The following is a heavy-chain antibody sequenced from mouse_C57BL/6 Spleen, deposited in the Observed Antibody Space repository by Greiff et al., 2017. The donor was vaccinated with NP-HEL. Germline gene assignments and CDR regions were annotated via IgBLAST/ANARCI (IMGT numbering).Heavy chain of an antibody. V-gene: IGHV14-4*01. CDR2: IDPENGDT. CDR3: TTNYCSSYWFAY. D-gene: IGHD1-1*01. CDR1: GFNIKDDY. J-gene: IGHJ3*01. Sequence: VQLQQSGAELVRPGASVKLSCTASGFNIKDDYMHWVKQRPEQGLEWIGWIDPENGDTEYASKFQGKTTITADTSYNTAYLQLSSLTSEDTAVYYCTTNYCSSYWFAYWGQGTLVTVSA.